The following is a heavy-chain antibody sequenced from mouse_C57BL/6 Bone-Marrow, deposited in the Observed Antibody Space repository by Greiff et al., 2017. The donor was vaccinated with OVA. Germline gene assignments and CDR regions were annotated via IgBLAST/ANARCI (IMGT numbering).Heavy chain of an antibody. CDR1: GYSITSGYY. D-gene: IGHD1-1*01. V-gene: IGHV3-6*01. J-gene: IGHJ2*01. CDR2: IRYDGSN. CDR3: ARLLRYYDFDY. Sequence: VQLKQSGPGLVKPSQSLSLSCSVTGYSITSGYYWNWIRQFPENKLECMCYIRYDGSNNYNHSLKNRISITRDTSKNQCCLKYNSVTTEDTATYYCARLLRYYDFDYWGQGTTLTVSS.